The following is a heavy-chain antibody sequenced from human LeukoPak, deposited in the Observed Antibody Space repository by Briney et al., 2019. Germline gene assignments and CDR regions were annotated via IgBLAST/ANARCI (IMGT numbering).Heavy chain of an antibody. CDR2: ISGSGGST. Sequence: GGSLRLSCAASGFTFSSYAMSWVRQAPGKGLEWVSAISGSGGSTYYADSVKGRFTIFRDNSKNTLYLQMNSLRAEDTAVYYCAKDAYSGSYLATFDYWGQGTLVTVSS. J-gene: IGHJ4*02. CDR3: AKDAYSGSYLATFDY. V-gene: IGHV3-23*01. D-gene: IGHD1-26*01. CDR1: GFTFSSYA.